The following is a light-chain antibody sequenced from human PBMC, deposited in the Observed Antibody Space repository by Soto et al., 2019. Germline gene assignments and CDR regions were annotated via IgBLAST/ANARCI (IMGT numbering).Light chain of an antibody. CDR1: QSVTSNY. CDR3: QQYGSSPGT. V-gene: IGKV3-20*01. J-gene: IGKJ1*01. CDR2: GAS. Sequence: EIVLTQSPGTLSSSPGEIATLSCRASQSVTSNYLAWYQQKPGQAPRLLFFGASIRDTGLPDRFSGGGSGTDFTLTISRLEPEDFAVYYCQQYGSSPGTFGQGTKVEIK.